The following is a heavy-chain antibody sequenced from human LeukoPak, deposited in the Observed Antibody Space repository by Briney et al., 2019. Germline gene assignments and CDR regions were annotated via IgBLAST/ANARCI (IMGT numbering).Heavy chain of an antibody. CDR3: ARGLMGSSATFDY. V-gene: IGHV4-59*01. D-gene: IGHD3-22*01. CDR2: IYYSGST. CDR1: GGSISSYY. Sequence: PSETLSLTCTVSGGSISSYYWRWLRQPPGKGLEWIGYIYYSGSTNYNPSLKSRVTISVDTSKNQFSLKLSSVTAADTAVYYCARGLMGSSATFDYWGQGTLVTVSS. J-gene: IGHJ4*02.